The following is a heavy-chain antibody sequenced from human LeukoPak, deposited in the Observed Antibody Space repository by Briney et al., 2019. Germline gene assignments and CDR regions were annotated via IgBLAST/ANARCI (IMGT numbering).Heavy chain of an antibody. Sequence: GTSLRLSCAASGFAFTTYGIHWVRQAPGKGLEWVAVMWSHGNSQNYADSVKGRFTISRDNSKNTLYLQMNSLRAEDTAVYYCAKARGFDYGDYYFDYWGQGTLVTVSS. CDR2: MWSHGNSQ. D-gene: IGHD4-17*01. CDR1: GFAFTTYG. CDR3: AKARGFDYGDYYFDY. J-gene: IGHJ4*02. V-gene: IGHV3-33*06.